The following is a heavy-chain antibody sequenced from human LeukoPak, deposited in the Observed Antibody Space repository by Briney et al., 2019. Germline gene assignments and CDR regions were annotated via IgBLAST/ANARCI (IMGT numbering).Heavy chain of an antibody. CDR2: INPNSGGT. CDR3: ARVKTYLFRPPDY. Sequence: ASVKVSCKASGYTFTGYYMHWVRQAPGQGLEWMGWINPNSGGTNYAQKFQGRVTMTRDTSISTAYMELSRLRSDDTAVYYCARVKTYLFRPPDYWGQGTLVTVSS. D-gene: IGHD1-14*01. J-gene: IGHJ4*02. CDR1: GYTFTGYY. V-gene: IGHV1-2*02.